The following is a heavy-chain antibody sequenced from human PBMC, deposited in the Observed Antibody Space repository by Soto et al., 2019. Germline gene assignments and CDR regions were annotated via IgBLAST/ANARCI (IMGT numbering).Heavy chain of an antibody. J-gene: IGHJ6*02. Sequence: LGESLKISCKESGYSLTNYWISWVRQMLGKGLEWMGRIDPSDSYTKYSPSFQGHVTISADKSINTAYLQWSSLKASDTAMYYCARQMANYDILTGYDYYYYGMDVWGQGTTVTVSS. V-gene: IGHV5-10-1*01. CDR2: IDPSDSYT. CDR1: GYSLTNYW. D-gene: IGHD3-9*01. CDR3: ARQMANYDILTGYDYYYYGMDV.